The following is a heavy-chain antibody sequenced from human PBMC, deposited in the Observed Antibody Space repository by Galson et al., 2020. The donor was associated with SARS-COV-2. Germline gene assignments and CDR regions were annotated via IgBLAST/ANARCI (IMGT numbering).Heavy chain of an antibody. V-gene: IGHV3-43*01. J-gene: IGHJ4*02. CDR3: AKDISTMVRVVTMDY. CDR2: ISWDGGRT. CDR1: GFTFDDYT. D-gene: IGHD3-10*01. Sequence: GGSLRLSCAASGFTFDDYTMHWVRQAPGKGLEWVSPISWDGGRTYYADSVKGRFTISRDNSKNSLYLQMNRLRTEDTALYYCAKDISTMVRVVTMDYWGQGSVVAVSS.